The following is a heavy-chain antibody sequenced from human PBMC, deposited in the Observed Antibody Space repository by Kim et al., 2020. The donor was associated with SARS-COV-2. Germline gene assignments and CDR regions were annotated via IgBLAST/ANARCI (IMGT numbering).Heavy chain of an antibody. V-gene: IGHV1-18*04. D-gene: IGHD7-27*01. CDR2: INTDNDNT. J-gene: IGHJ5*01. Sequence: ASVKVSCKASGYLFSNYSINWVRQVPGQGLEWMGCINTDNDNTRSAKKFQGRFTMTTDTSTTTAYMDLVSLRFDDTAVYYCARELGNWFDSWGQGTLVTVSS. CDR3: ARELGNWFDS. CDR1: GYLFSNYS.